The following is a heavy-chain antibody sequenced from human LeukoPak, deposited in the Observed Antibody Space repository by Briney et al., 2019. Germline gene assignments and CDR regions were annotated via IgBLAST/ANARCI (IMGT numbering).Heavy chain of an antibody. Sequence: PGGSLRLSCAASGFTFSTSTMNWVRHAPGKGLEWVSSIGYTRTDKYYVASVKGGFTISRDNAENSLYLQMNSLRAEDSAVYYCVRGDNSDYWGQGTLVTVSS. J-gene: IGHJ4*02. D-gene: IGHD1-14*01. V-gene: IGHV3-21*01. CDR1: GFTFSTST. CDR2: IGYTRTDK. CDR3: VRGDNSDY.